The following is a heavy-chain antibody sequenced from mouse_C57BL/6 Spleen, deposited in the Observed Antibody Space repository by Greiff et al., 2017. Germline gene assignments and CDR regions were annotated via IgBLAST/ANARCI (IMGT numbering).Heavy chain of an antibody. D-gene: IGHD1-1*01. J-gene: IGHJ2*01. Sequence: EVKVVESGGGLVKPGGSLKLSCAASGFTFSDYGMHWVRQAPEKGLEWVAYISSGSSTIYYADTVKGRFTISRYNAKNTLFLQMTSLRSEDTAMYYCARSYYYGSNDYWGQGTTLTVSS. CDR3: ARSYYYGSNDY. CDR1: GFTFSDYG. CDR2: ISSGSSTI. V-gene: IGHV5-17*01.